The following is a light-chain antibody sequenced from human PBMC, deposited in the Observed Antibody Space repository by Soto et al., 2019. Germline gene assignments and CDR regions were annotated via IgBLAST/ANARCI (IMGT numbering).Light chain of an antibody. Sequence: TSKSPATLSVTQGERATLPCRASQSVSTNLAWYQQKPGQAPRLLIYNALTRATGIPARFSGSGSVSEFTLTISSLQSEDFVFYYCQQSNNWLRAFGEGTNVDI. J-gene: IGKJ2*01. V-gene: IGKV3-15*01. CDR2: NAL. CDR3: QQSNNWLRA. CDR1: QSVSTN.